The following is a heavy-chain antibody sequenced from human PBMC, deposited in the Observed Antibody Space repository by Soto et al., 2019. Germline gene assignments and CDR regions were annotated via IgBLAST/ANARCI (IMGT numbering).Heavy chain of an antibody. D-gene: IGHD3-16*02. CDR3: ARVRGDYIWGSYPVTPYFDY. V-gene: IGHV4-59*01. J-gene: IGHJ4*02. CDR2: IYYSGST. CDR1: GGSISSYY. Sequence: SETLSLTCTVSGGSISSYYWSWIRQPPGKGLEWIGYIYYSGSTNYNPSLKSRVTISVDTSKNQFSLKLSSVTAADTAVYYCARVRGDYIWGSYPVTPYFDYWGQGTLVTVSS.